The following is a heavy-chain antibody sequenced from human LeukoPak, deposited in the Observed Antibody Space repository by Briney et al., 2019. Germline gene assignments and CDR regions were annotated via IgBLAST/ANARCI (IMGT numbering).Heavy chain of an antibody. D-gene: IGHD3-22*01. CDR2: VRRGASGGAT. CDR1: GFTFSSYS. V-gene: IGHV3-49*04. CDR3: SSSYYHDSSGYGPLDY. J-gene: IGHJ4*02. Sequence: PGGSLRLSCAASGFTFSSYSMNWVRQAPGKGLEWVGFVRRGASGGATYYAASVKDRFIISRDDSKSIAYLQVNSLETEDTAVYYCSSSYYHDSSGYGPLDYWGQGTLVTVSS.